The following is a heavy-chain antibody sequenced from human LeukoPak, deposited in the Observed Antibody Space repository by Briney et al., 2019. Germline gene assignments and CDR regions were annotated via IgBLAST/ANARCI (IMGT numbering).Heavy chain of an antibody. J-gene: IGHJ4*02. CDR1: GFTFSSYA. Sequence: GGSLRLSCAASGFTFSSYAIPWVRQAPGKGLEWVAVISYDGSNKYYADSVKGRFTISRDSSKNTLYLQMNSLRAEDTAVYYCARDLKHIVVVTAILGNYWGQGTLVTVSS. CDR2: ISYDGSNK. CDR3: ARDLKHIVVVTAILGNY. V-gene: IGHV3-30-3*01. D-gene: IGHD2-21*02.